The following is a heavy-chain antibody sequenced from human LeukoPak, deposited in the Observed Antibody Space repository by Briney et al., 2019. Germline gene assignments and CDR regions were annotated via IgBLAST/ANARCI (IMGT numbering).Heavy chain of an antibody. CDR3: ARDCSGGSCQRGYNWNYEGHDAFDI. V-gene: IGHV3-7*01. J-gene: IGHJ3*02. Sequence: GGSLRLSCAASGFTFSSYWMSWVRQAPGRGLEWVANIKQDGSEKYYVDSVKGRFTISRDNAKNSLYLQMNSLRAEDTAVYYCARDCSGGSCQRGYNWNYEGHDAFDIWGQGTMVTVSS. D-gene: IGHD2-15*01. CDR2: IKQDGSEK. CDR1: GFTFSSYW.